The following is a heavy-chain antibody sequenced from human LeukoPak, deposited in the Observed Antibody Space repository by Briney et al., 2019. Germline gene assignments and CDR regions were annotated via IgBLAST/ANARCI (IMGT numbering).Heavy chain of an antibody. CDR1: GGSLSSYY. CDR3: ARHESSVVPSTFDY. J-gene: IGHJ4*02. D-gene: IGHD2-2*01. Sequence: SETLSLTCTVSGGSLSSYYWSWIRQPPGKGLEWIGYIYYSGSTNYNPSLKSRVTISVDTSKNQFSPKLSSVTAADTAVYYCARHESSVVPSTFDYWGQGTLVTVSS. CDR2: IYYSGST. V-gene: IGHV4-59*08.